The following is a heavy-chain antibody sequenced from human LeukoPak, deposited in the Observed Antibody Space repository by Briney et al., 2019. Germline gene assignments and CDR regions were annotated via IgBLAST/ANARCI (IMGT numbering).Heavy chain of an antibody. D-gene: IGHD3-16*01. J-gene: IGHJ4*02. CDR3: ARANYIWGSYVY. CDR1: GGSISNYY. CDR2: ISTTGGT. V-gene: IGHV4-4*07. Sequence: SETLSLTCTVSGGSISNYYWNWIRQPAGKGLEWIGHISTTGGTNYNPSLKSRVIMSVDTCKNQFSLKLSSVTAADTAVYYCARANYIWGSYVYWGQGTLVTVSS.